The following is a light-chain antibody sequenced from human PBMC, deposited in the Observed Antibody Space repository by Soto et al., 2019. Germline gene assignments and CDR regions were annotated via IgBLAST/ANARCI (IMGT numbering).Light chain of an antibody. CDR2: DTF. V-gene: IGKV3-11*01. CDR3: QERSSWPFLWT. J-gene: IGKJ4*01. Sequence: IVLTQSPGTLSSSPGERATLSCRASQSVGSSLAWYQQKPGQAPRLLIYDTFNRATGIPARFSGSGSGTDFTLTISSLEPEDFAVYYCQERSSWPFLWTFGGGTKVEIK. CDR1: QSVGSS.